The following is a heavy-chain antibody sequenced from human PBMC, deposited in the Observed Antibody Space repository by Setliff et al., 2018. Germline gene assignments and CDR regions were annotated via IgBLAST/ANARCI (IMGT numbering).Heavy chain of an antibody. CDR2: IYPSNSNI. D-gene: IGHD5-12*01. CDR1: GYSFTDYW. CDR3: ARHRVGNSGYAIPILDF. J-gene: IGHJ4*02. V-gene: IGHV5-51*01. Sequence: LGESLKISCKASGYSFTDYWIAWVRQMPGKGLEWMGIIYPSNSNIKYSPSFEAQTTFSVDKSITTAYLQWSSLKASDTAIYYCARHRVGNSGYAIPILDFWGQGALVTVSS.